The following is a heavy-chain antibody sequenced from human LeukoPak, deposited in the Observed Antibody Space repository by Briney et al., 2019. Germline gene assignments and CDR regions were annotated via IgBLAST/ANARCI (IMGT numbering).Heavy chain of an antibody. CDR1: GGSISSYY. CDR2: IYYSGST. CDR3: ARGQWLVLY. J-gene: IGHJ4*02. V-gene: IGHV4-59*08. D-gene: IGHD6-19*01. Sequence: SETLSLTCTVSGGSISSYYWSWIRQPPGKGLEWIGYIYYSGSTNYNPSLKSRVTISVDTSKNQFSLKLSSVTAADTAVYYCARGQWLVLYWGQGTPVTVSS.